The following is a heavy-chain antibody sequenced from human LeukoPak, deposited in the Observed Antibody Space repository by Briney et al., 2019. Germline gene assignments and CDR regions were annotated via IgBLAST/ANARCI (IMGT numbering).Heavy chain of an antibody. J-gene: IGHJ4*02. V-gene: IGHV1-8*01. CDR3: ASARTYGGDSGSALGY. CDR2: MNPNSGNT. D-gene: IGHD4-23*01. CDR1: GYTFTSYD. Sequence: ASVKVSCKASGYTFTSYDVNWVRQATGQGLEWMGWMNPNSGNTGYAQKFQGRVTMTTNTSISTAYMELSSLRSEDTAVYYCASARTYGGDSGSALGYWGQGTLVTVSS.